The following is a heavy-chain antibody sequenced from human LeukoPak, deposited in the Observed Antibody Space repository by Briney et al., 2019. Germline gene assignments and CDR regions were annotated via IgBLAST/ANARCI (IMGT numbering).Heavy chain of an antibody. CDR3: ARDPGYSYGDLDY. J-gene: IGHJ4*02. CDR1: GFTFSSYW. Sequence: GGSLRLSCAASGFTFSSYWMSWVRQAPGKGLEWVANIKQDGSEKYYVDSVKGRFTISRDNAKNSLYLQMNSLGAEDTAVYYCARDPGYSYGDLDYWGQGTLVTVSS. D-gene: IGHD5-18*01. CDR2: IKQDGSEK. V-gene: IGHV3-7*01.